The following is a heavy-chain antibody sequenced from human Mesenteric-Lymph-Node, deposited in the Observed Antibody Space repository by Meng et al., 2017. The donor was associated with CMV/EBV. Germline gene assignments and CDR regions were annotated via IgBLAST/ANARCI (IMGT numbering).Heavy chain of an antibody. Sequence: GYTFTTYDINWVRQATGQGPEWMGWMNPNSGNRGYAQNFQGRVTMTRDTSINTAYMELSSLTSEDSAVYYCVRGAPLGEVATKMHDFWGQGTLVTVSS. V-gene: IGHV1-8*01. CDR2: MNPNSGNR. J-gene: IGHJ4*02. CDR3: VRGAPLGEVATKMHDF. CDR1: GYTFTTYD. D-gene: IGHD5-12*01.